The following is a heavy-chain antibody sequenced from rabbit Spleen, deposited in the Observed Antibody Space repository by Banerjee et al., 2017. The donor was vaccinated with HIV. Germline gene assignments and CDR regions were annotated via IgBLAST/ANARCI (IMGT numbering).Heavy chain of an antibody. Sequence: QEQLVESGGDLVKPEGSLTLTCTASGFSFSSSYWICWVRQAPGKGLEWIGCIDTGKSSAYYATWAKGRFTISKSTSLNTVTLQMTSLTAADTATYFCARETSSGWGIVSFYFSLWGQGTLVTVS. CDR1: GFSFSSSYW. CDR3: ARETSSGWGIVSFYFSL. D-gene: IGHD4-1*01. V-gene: IGHV1S45*01. CDR2: IDTGKSSA. J-gene: IGHJ4*01.